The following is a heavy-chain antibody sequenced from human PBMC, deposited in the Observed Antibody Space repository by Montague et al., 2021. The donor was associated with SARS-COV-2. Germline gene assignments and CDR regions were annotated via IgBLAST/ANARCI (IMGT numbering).Heavy chain of an antibody. CDR1: GFTFSSYS. J-gene: IGHJ4*02. V-gene: IGHV3-21*01. CDR2: ISSSSSYI. CDR3: ARDGRHY. Sequence: YRSLSWAASGFTFSSYSMNWVRQAPGKGLEWVSSISSSSSYIYYADSVKGRFTISRDNAKNSLYLQMNSLRAEDTAVYYCARDGRHYWGQGTLVTVSS. D-gene: IGHD2-15*01.